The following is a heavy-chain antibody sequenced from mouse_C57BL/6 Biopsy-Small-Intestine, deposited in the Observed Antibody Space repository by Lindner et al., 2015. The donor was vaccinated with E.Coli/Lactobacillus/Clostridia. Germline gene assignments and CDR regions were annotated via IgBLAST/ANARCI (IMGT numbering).Heavy chain of an antibody. CDR3: IRYSNYLAWFAY. D-gene: IGHD2-5*01. CDR2: IDPENGDT. Sequence: VQLQESGAELVRPGASVKLSCTASGFNIKDDYMYWVKQRPEQGLEWIGWIDPENGDTEYASKFQGKATITADTSSNTVYLQLSSLTSEDTAVYYCIRYSNYLAWFAYWGQGTLVTVSA. V-gene: IGHV14-4*01. J-gene: IGHJ3*01. CDR1: GFNIKDDY.